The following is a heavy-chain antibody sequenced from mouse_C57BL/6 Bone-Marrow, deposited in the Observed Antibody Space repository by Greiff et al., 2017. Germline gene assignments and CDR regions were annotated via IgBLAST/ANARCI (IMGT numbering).Heavy chain of an antibody. Sequence: VQLQESGAELANPGASVKLSCKASGYTFTSYWMHWVKQRPGQGLEWIGYINPSSGYTKYNQKFKDKATLTADKSSSTAYMQLSSLTYEDSAVYYCARGAGNYPYYFDYWGQGTTLTVSS. D-gene: IGHD2-1*01. J-gene: IGHJ2*01. CDR1: GYTFTSYW. V-gene: IGHV1-7*01. CDR3: ARGAGNYPYYFDY. CDR2: INPSSGYT.